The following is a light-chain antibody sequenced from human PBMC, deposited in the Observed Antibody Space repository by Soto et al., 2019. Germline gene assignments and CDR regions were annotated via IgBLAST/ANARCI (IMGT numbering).Light chain of an antibody. CDR2: DAS. Sequence: DIRMTQSPSSVSASVGDRVTITCRASQGISSWLAWYQQKPGKAPKVLIYDASYLETGVPSRFSGRGSGTDFTFTISSLQPEDIATYYCQQYDTLLTFGGGTKVDIK. J-gene: IGKJ4*01. CDR3: QQYDTLLT. V-gene: IGKV1-33*01. CDR1: QGISSW.